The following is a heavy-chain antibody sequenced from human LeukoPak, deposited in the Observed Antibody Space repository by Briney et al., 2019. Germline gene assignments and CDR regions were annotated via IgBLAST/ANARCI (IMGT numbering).Heavy chain of an antibody. Sequence: GGSLRLSCAASGFTFSSYGMHWVRQAPGQGLEWMGIINPSGGSTSYAQKFQGRVTMTRDMSTSTVYMELSSLRSEDTAVYYCARAGGVTSKQNSSSWYWSPGYWGQGTLVTVSS. V-gene: IGHV1-46*01. CDR1: GFTFSSYG. CDR2: INPSGGST. D-gene: IGHD6-13*01. J-gene: IGHJ4*02. CDR3: ARAGGVTSKQNSSSWYWSPGY.